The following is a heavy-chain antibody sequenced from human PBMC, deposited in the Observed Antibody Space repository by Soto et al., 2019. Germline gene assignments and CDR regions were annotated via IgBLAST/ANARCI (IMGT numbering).Heavy chain of an antibody. Sequence: QVQLQASGPGLVKPSGTLSLTCAVSSGSISSSTWWSWVRQPPGQGLEWIGEIYHSGSTNYNPSLKRRVTISVDKSKNQFSLKLSSVTAADTAVYYCARAAYSNYILQGGQGTLVTVSA. V-gene: IGHV4-4*02. CDR3: ARAAYSNYILQ. J-gene: IGHJ4*02. D-gene: IGHD4-4*01. CDR1: SGSISSSTW. CDR2: IYHSGST.